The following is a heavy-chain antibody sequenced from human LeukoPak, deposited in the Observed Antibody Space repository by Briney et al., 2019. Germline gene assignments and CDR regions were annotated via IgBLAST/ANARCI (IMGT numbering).Heavy chain of an antibody. CDR1: GYSFTTYW. V-gene: IGHV5-51*01. CDR3: GRHLFNFYFDSGGYPPYYLDY. J-gene: IGHJ4*02. D-gene: IGHD3-22*01. CDR2: IYPADSDT. Sequence: GEPLKISCKGSGYSFTTYWIGWVRQMPGKGLEWMGIIYPADSDTRYSPSFQGQVTISADKSISTAYLQWNSLKASDTAMYYCGRHLFNFYFDSGGYPPYYLDYWARGPLVPVSS.